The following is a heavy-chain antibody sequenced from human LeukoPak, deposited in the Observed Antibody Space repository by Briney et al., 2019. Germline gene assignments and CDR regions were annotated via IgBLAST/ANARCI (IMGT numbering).Heavy chain of an antibody. CDR3: ARNLGYCSGGNCYYFDP. D-gene: IGHD2-15*01. J-gene: IGHJ5*02. Sequence: GGSLRLSCAASGFTFSDYYMSWIRQAPGKGLEWVSYITNTGRTINYADSVKGRFTISRDNAKNSLYLQLSSLRAEDTAVYYCARNLGYCSGGNCYYFDPWGQETLVTVSS. V-gene: IGHV3-11*04. CDR2: ITNTGRTI. CDR1: GFTFSDYY.